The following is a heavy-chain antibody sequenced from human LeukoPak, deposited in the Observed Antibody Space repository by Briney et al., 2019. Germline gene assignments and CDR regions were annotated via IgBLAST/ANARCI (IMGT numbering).Heavy chain of an antibody. CDR2: ISGSGGST. V-gene: IGHV3-23*01. Sequence: GGSLRLSCAASGFAFSSYAMSWVRQAPGKGLEWVSAISGSGGSTYYADSVKGRFTISRDNSKNTLYLQMNSLRAEDTAVYYCAKWGSGYYFGLFDYWGQGTLVTVSS. D-gene: IGHD3-22*01. J-gene: IGHJ4*02. CDR1: GFAFSSYA. CDR3: AKWGSGYYFGLFDY.